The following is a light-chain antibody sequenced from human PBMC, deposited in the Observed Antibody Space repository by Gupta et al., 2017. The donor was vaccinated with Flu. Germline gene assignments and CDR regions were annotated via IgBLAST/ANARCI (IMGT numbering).Light chain of an antibody. Sequence: DIQMTPSPSSLSASVGDRVTITCRASQSISSYLNWYQQKPGKAPKLLIYAASSLQSGVPSRFSGSGSGTAFTLTISSLTTEDFATDDFQKSSRTPWTFGQGTKVEIK. CDR3: QKSSRTPWT. J-gene: IGKJ1*01. CDR1: QSISSY. CDR2: AAS. V-gene: IGKV1-39*01.